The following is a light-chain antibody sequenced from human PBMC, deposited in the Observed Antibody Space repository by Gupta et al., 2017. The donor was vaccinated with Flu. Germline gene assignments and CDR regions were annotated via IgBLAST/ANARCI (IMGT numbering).Light chain of an antibody. J-gene: IGLJ2*01. CDR2: EVS. Sequence: QSALTQPASVSGSPGQSITISCTGTRSDVGGYRYVSWYQQLPGKAPKLLIYEVSDRPSGISDRFSGSKSGNTASLTISGLQTEDEGDYYCSSYTSSSPVLFGGGTRLTVL. CDR1: RSDVGGYRY. CDR3: SSYTSSSPVL. V-gene: IGLV2-14*01.